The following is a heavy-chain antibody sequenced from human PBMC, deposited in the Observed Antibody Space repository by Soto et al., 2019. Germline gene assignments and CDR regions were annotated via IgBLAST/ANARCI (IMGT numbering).Heavy chain of an antibody. J-gene: IGHJ4*02. CDR2: IKSKRDGGTT. Sequence: HLVESGGDWVKPGGSLRLSCAASGFMFSSAWMSWVRQAPGKGLEWVGRIKSKRDGGTTDYAPPVKGRFVISRDDSKNTLYLQMNSLKTDDTAVYYCVEGWNDFWGQGTLVAVSS. V-gene: IGHV3-15*01. D-gene: IGHD1-1*01. CDR1: GFMFSSAW. CDR3: VEGWNDF.